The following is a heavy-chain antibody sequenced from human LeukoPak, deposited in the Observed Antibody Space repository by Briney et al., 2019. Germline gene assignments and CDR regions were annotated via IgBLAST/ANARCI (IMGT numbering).Heavy chain of an antibody. CDR1: GFTFSSYS. D-gene: IGHD4-11*01. Sequence: GGSLRLSCAASGFTFSSYSVNWVRQAPGKGLEWVSSISSSSSYIYYADSVKGRFTISRDNAKNSLYLQMNSLRAEDTAVYYCARASTVIDAFDIWGQGTMVTVSS. J-gene: IGHJ3*02. CDR2: ISSSSSYI. CDR3: ARASTVIDAFDI. V-gene: IGHV3-21*01.